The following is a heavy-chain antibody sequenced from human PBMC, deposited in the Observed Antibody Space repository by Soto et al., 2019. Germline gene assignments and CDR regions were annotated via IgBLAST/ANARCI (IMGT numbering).Heavy chain of an antibody. CDR2: ISGSGGST. CDR3: AKFYNWNPQKGSWFDP. Sequence: EVQLLESGGGLVQPGGSLRLSCAASGFTFSSYAMSWVRQAPGKGLEWVSVISGSGGSTYYADSVKGRFTISRDNSKNTLYLQMNSLRAEDTAVYYCAKFYNWNPQKGSWFDPWGQGTLVTVSS. D-gene: IGHD1-20*01. CDR1: GFTFSSYA. J-gene: IGHJ5*02. V-gene: IGHV3-23*01.